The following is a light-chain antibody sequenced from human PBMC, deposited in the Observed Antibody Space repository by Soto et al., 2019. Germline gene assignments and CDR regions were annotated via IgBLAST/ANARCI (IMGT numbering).Light chain of an antibody. J-gene: IGKJ4*01. V-gene: IGKV3-15*01. Sequence: EIVMTQSPATLSVSPGERATLSCRASQSVGNNFAWYQQKPGQAPRLLIFATSTRATGVPGRFSGSGSGTEFTLTLSSLQSEDFAVYYCQQYGDWPLTFGGGTKVEIE. CDR2: ATS. CDR1: QSVGNN. CDR3: QQYGDWPLT.